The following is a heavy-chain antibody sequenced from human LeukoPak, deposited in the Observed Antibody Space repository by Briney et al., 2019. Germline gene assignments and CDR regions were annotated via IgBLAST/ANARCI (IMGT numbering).Heavy chain of an antibody. CDR2: ISSSGGST. Sequence: QTGGSLRLSCAASGFNFTNYAMNWVRQAPGRGLEWVSLISSSGGSTYYASSVKGRFTISRDNSKNTLHLQMNSLRAEDTAIYYCAKDGPTAIPSWFDPWGQGTLVTVSS. CDR1: GFNFTNYA. D-gene: IGHD2-21*02. CDR3: AKDGPTAIPSWFDP. J-gene: IGHJ5*02. V-gene: IGHV3-23*01.